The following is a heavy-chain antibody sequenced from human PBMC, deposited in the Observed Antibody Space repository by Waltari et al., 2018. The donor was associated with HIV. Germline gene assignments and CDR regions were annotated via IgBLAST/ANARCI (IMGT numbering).Heavy chain of an antibody. CDR3: AREPVWRRRSRGQSPH. V-gene: IGHV3-66*01. CDR1: GSSVIRNY. CDR2: MCGGATT. D-gene: IGHD3-10*01. Sequence: EVPLVESGGGLVQPGGSLRLSCAAPGSSVIRNYMGWVRQAPGRGGEGSKSMCGGATTHYAGAGRGRINASRDHSENALYRKMTIAGAEGGAMYDCAREPVWRRRSRGQSPHWGQGTLVTVSA. J-gene: IGHJ4*02.